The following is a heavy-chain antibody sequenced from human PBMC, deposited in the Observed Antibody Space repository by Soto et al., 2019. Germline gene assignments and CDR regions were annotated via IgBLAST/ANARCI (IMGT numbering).Heavy chain of an antibody. V-gene: IGHV4-30-4*01. CDR1: GGSISSGDYY. J-gene: IGHJ3*02. CDR3: AREEMATIPGGVAFDI. D-gene: IGHD5-12*01. CDR2: IYYSGST. Sequence: QVQLQESGPGLVKPSQTLSLTCTVSGGSISSGDYYWSWIRQPPGKGLEWIGYIYYSGSTYYNPSLKSRVTISVDTSKNQFSLKLSSVTAADTAVYYCAREEMATIPGGVAFDIWGQGTMVTVSS.